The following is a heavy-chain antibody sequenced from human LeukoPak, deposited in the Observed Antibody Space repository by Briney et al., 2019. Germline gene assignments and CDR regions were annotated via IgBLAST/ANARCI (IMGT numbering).Heavy chain of an antibody. D-gene: IGHD3-3*01. CDR1: GYTFTSYD. Sequence: ASVKVSCKASGYTFTSYDINWVRQATGQGLEWMGWMNPNSGNTGYAQKFQGRVTMTRNTSISTAYMELSSLRSEDTAVYYCARGLRFLEWLPTYYYGMDVWGQGTTATVSS. CDR3: ARGLRFLEWLPTYYYGMDV. J-gene: IGHJ6*02. V-gene: IGHV1-8*01. CDR2: MNPNSGNT.